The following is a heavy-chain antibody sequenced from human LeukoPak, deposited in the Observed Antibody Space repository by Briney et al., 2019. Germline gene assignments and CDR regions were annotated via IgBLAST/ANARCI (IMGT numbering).Heavy chain of an antibody. Sequence: SETLSLTCAVYGGSFSGYYWSWIRQPPGKGLEWIGEINHSGSTNYNPSLKSRVTISVDTSKNQFSLKLCSVTAADTAVYYCARMFDGCNPRDYWGQGTLVTVSS. CDR2: INHSGST. D-gene: IGHD5-24*01. J-gene: IGHJ4*02. CDR1: GGSFSGYY. V-gene: IGHV4-34*01. CDR3: ARMFDGCNPRDY.